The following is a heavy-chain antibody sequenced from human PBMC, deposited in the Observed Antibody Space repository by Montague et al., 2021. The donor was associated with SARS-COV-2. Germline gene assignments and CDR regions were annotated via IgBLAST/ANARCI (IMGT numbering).Heavy chain of an antibody. D-gene: IGHD2-21*01. V-gene: IGHV4-61*02. CDR3: ARDTEVEIRTYSYYKMDV. J-gene: IGHJ6*02. Sequence: TLSLTCTVSGGSVNSGNYYWSWIRQPAGKRLEWMGRISTSGNTNYNPSLKSRLSILVDTSKNQFSLNLRSVTAADTAVYYCARDTEVEIRTYSYYKMDVWGLGTTATVSS. CDR2: ISTSGNT. CDR1: GGSVNSGNYY.